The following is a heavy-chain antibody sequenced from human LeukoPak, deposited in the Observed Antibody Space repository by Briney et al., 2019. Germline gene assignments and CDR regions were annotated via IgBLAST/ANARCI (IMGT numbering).Heavy chain of an antibody. CDR3: ARGPRGLLWFGELPRSRCYFDY. J-gene: IGHJ4*02. D-gene: IGHD3-10*01. CDR1: GGSFSGYY. V-gene: IGHV4-34*01. Sequence: KPSETLSLTCAVYGGSFSGYYWSWIRQPPGKGLEWIGEINHSGSTNYNPSLKSRVTISVDTSKNQFSLKLSSVTAADTAVYYCARGPRGLLWFGELPRSRCYFDYWGQGTLVTVSS. CDR2: INHSGST.